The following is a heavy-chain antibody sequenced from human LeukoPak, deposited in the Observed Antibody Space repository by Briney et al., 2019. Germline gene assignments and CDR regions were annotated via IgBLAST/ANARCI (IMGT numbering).Heavy chain of an antibody. Sequence: GGSLRLSCAASGFTFSTYWMHWVRQAPGKGLVWVSRINTDGSTTTHAGSVKGRFTISRDNAKNTLYLQMNSLRAEDTAIYYCARALSTNSDYWGQGTLVTVSS. J-gene: IGHJ4*02. V-gene: IGHV3-74*01. CDR3: ARALSTNSDY. CDR2: INTDGSTT. CDR1: GFTFSTYW. D-gene: IGHD2-8*01.